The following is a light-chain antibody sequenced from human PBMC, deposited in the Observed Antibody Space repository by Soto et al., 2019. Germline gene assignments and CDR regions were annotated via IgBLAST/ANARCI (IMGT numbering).Light chain of an antibody. CDR2: AAS. V-gene: IGKV1-39*01. Sequence: DIQMTQAPSSLFASVEDRVTITCRASQSISSYLNWYQQKPGKAPKLLIYAASSLQSGVPSRFSGSGSGTDFTLTISSLQPEDFATYYCQQSYSTPYTFGQGTKLEIK. CDR3: QQSYSTPYT. CDR1: QSISSY. J-gene: IGKJ2*01.